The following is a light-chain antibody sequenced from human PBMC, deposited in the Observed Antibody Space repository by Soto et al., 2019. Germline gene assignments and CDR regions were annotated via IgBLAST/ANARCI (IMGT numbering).Light chain of an antibody. J-gene: IGLJ1*01. CDR2: DDN. CDR3: GSWDSSGSADV. Sequence: QSVLTQPPSVSAAPGQTVAISCSGSSSNIGGNSVSWYQQLPGTAPKLLIYDDNKRPSGIPVRVSGSKSDSSATLGITVFETGDEAEYYCGSWDSSGSADVFGTGTKVTVL. CDR1: SSNIGGNS. V-gene: IGLV1-51*01.